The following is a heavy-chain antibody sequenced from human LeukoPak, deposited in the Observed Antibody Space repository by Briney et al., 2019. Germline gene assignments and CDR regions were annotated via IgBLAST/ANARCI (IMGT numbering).Heavy chain of an antibody. CDR3: AKGRPYYDFSSGRGDGFDI. V-gene: IGHV1-2*02. Sequence: ASVKVSCKASGYTFTGYYIHWVRRAPGQGLEWLGWINPNNGGTTYAQKFQGRVTMTRDTSITTAYMELSRLRSDDTAVYYCAKGRPYYDFSSGRGDGFDIWGQGTMVTVSS. CDR2: INPNNGGT. CDR1: GYTFTGYY. D-gene: IGHD3-3*01. J-gene: IGHJ3*02.